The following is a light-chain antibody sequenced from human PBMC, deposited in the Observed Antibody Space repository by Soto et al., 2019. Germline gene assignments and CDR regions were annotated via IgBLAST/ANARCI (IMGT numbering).Light chain of an antibody. Sequence: DIQMTQSPSSLSASAGDRVTITCRASQSISSYLNWYQLKPGKAPRLLIYAASNLQSEVPSRFSGSGSGTDFTLTISSLQPEDFATYFCQQSSMTPFTFGPGTKVEIK. J-gene: IGKJ3*01. CDR3: QQSSMTPFT. CDR2: AAS. V-gene: IGKV1-39*01. CDR1: QSISSY.